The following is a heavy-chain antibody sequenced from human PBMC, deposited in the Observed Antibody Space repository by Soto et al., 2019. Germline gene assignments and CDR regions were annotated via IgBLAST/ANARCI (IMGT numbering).Heavy chain of an antibody. CDR3: PTDLITKVRGVGDAFDI. V-gene: IGHV3-15*01. Sequence: EVQLVESGGGLVKPGGSLRLSCAASGFTFSNAWMSWVRQAPGKGLEWVGRIKSKTDGGTTDYAAPVKGRFTISRDDSKNTLYLQMNSMKTEDTAVYYCPTDLITKVRGVGDAFDIWGQGTMVTVSS. J-gene: IGHJ3*02. CDR1: GFTFSNAW. CDR2: IKSKTDGGTT. D-gene: IGHD3-10*01.